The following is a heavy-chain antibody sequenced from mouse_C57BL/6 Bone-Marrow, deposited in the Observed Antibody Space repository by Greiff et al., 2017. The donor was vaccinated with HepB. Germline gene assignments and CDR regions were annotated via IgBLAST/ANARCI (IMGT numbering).Heavy chain of an antibody. CDR1: GYAFSSSW. D-gene: IGHD1-1*01. J-gene: IGHJ4*01. CDR2: IYPGDGDT. CDR3: AKEEYYYGREVWAMDY. V-gene: IGHV1-82*01. Sequence: QVQLQQSGPELVKPGASVKISCKASGYAFSSSWMNWVKQRPGKGLEWIGRIYPGDGDTNYNGKFKGKATLTADKSSSTAYMQLSSLTSEDSAVYFCAKEEYYYGREVWAMDYWGQGTSVTVSS.